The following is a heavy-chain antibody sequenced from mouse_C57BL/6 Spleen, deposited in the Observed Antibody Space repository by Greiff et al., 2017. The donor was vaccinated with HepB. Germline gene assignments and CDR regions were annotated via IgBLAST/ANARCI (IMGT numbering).Heavy chain of an antibody. J-gene: IGHJ3*01. CDR3: ARSRYYGSSEGWFAY. CDR2: IYIGNGYT. V-gene: IGHV1-58*01. CDR1: GYTFTSYG. Sequence: EVQRVESGAELVRPGSSVKMSCKTSGYTFTSYGINWVKQRPGQGLEWIGYIYIGNGYTEYNEKFKGKATLTSDTSSSTAYMQLSSLTSEDSAIYFCARSRYYGSSEGWFAYWGQGTLVTVSA. D-gene: IGHD1-1*01.